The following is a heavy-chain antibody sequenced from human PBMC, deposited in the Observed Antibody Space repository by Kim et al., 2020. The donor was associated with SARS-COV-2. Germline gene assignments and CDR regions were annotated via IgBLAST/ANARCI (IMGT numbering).Heavy chain of an antibody. J-gene: IGHJ6*02. CDR3: ARTVTTRYYYGMDV. V-gene: IGHV4-34*01. CDR2: INHSGST. Sequence: SETLSLTCAVYGGSFSGYYWSWIRQPPGKGLEWIGEINHSGSTNYNPSLKSRVTISVDTSKNQFSLKLSSVTAADTAVYYCARTVTTRYYYGMDVWGQGTTVTVSS. D-gene: IGHD4-17*01. CDR1: GGSFSGYY.